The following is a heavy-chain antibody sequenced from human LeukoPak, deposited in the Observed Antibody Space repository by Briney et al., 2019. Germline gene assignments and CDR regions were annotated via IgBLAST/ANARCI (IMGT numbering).Heavy chain of an antibody. CDR3: ARDRGSSWYFDY. V-gene: IGHV1-2*02. CDR1: GYTFTGYY. J-gene: IGHJ4*02. CDR2: INPNSGGT. Sequence: GASVKVSCKASGYTFTGYYMHWMRQAPGQGLEWMGWINPNSGGTNYAQKFQGRVTMTRDTSISTAYMELSRLRSDDTAVYYCARDRGSSWYFDYWGQGTLVTVSS. D-gene: IGHD6-13*01.